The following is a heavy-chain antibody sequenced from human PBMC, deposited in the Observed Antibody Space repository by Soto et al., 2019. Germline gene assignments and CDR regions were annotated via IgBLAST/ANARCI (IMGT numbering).Heavy chain of an antibody. CDR1: GFTFSSYA. CDR2: ISYDGSNK. D-gene: IGHD5-12*01. CDR3: ARGGGYSGYLYYFDY. J-gene: IGHJ4*02. Sequence: QVQLVESGGGVVQPGRSLRLSCAASGFTFSSYAMHWVRQAPGKGLEWVAVISYDGSNKYYADSVKGRFTISRDNSKNTLYLQMNSLRAEDTAVYYCARGGGYSGYLYYFDYGGQGTLVTVSS. V-gene: IGHV3-30-3*01.